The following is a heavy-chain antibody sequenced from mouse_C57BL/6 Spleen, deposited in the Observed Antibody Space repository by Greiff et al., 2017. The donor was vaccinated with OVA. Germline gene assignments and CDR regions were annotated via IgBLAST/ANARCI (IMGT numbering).Heavy chain of an antibody. J-gene: IGHJ3*01. CDR2: IWRGGST. CDR1: GFSLTSYG. Sequence: QVQLQQSGPGLVQPSQSLSITCTASGFSLTSYGVHWVRQSPGKGLEWLGVIWRGGSTDYNAAFMSRLSITKDNAKSQIFFKMNSLQADDSAIYYCAKGYGNDDYFAYWGQGTLVTVSA. CDR3: AKGYGNDDYFAY. V-gene: IGHV2-5*01. D-gene: IGHD2-14*01.